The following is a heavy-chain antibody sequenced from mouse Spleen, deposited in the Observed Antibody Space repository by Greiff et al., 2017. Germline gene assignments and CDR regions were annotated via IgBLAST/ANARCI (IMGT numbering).Heavy chain of an antibody. J-gene: IGHJ3*01. CDR1: GYSITSGYY. CDR3: ARERDY. CDR2: ISYDGSN. Sequence: EVKLQESGPGLVKPSQSLSLTCSVTGYSITSGYYWNWIRQFPGNKLEWMGYISYDGSNNYNPSLKNRISITRDTSKNQFFLKLNSVTTEDTATYYCARERDYWGQGTLVTVSA. V-gene: IGHV3-6*01.